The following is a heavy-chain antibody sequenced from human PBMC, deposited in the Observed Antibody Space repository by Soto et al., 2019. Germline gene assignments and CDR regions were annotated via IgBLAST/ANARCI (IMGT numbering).Heavy chain of an antibody. CDR2: IKQDGSEK. Sequence: LRLSCAAAGFTFSSYWMSLVRQAPGNWLEWVANIKQDGSEKYYVDSVKGRFTISRDNAKNSLYLQMNSLRAEDTAVYYCARDLYYYGSGSYYKADYYYYGMDVWGQGTTVTVSS. V-gene: IGHV3-7*01. CDR1: GFTFSSYW. CDR3: ARDLYYYGSGSYYKADYYYYGMDV. J-gene: IGHJ6*02. D-gene: IGHD3-10*01.